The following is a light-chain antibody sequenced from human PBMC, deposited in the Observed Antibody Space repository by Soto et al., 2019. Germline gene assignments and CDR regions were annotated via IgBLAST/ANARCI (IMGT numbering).Light chain of an antibody. CDR3: QQYDSSPRT. V-gene: IGKV3-20*01. J-gene: IGKJ1*01. CDR1: QNVISRY. Sequence: ALPQSQGTLSLSPGERAHLSCRGGQNVISRYLAWYQQKPGQAPRPLIYGVSTRETGIPDRFSGSGSGTDFTLTISRLEPEDFAGYYCQQYDSSPRTFGQGTKVDIK. CDR2: GVS.